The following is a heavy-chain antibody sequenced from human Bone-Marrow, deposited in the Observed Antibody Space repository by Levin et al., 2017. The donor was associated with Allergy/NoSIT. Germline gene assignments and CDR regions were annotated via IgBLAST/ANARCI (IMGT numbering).Heavy chain of an antibody. Sequence: AGGSLRLSCAASGFSFSSYCMNWVRQAPGKGLEWVANMNEDGSETYYVGSVRGRFTFSRDSAKNLLYLQMNSLRVADTAVYYCARAGGVWYGMDVWGQGTTVTVSS. J-gene: IGHJ6*02. CDR2: MNEDGSET. D-gene: IGHD2-8*01. V-gene: IGHV3-7*01. CDR1: GFSFSSYC. CDR3: ARAGGVWYGMDV.